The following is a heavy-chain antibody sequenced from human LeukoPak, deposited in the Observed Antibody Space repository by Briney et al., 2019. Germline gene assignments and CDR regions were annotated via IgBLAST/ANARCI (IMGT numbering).Heavy chain of an antibody. Sequence: MPSETLSLTCTVSGYSISLGYYWGWIRQPPGKGLEWIGSFYHTGSTYYNPSLKSRVTVSGDTSKNQFSLKLSSVTAADTAVYYCARDMGWNGLVDSWGQGTLVTVSS. CDR2: FYHTGST. J-gene: IGHJ4*02. CDR1: GYSISLGYY. D-gene: IGHD1-1*01. CDR3: ARDMGWNGLVDS. V-gene: IGHV4-38-2*02.